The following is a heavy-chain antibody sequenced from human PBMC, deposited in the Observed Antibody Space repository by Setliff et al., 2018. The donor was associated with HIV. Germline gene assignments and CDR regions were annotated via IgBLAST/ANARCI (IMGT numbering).Heavy chain of an antibody. J-gene: IGHJ6*01. CDR2: MNPNSGNT. D-gene: IGHD6-13*01. Sequence: ASVKVSCKASGSTFSTYDINWVRQAPGQGPEWMGWMNPNSGNTGYAPKLQGRVTMTRNTSISTAYMELSSLRSDDTAVYYCASSWSRVPYYGMDVWG. CDR1: GSTFSTYD. CDR3: ASSWSRVPYYGMDV. V-gene: IGHV1-8*01.